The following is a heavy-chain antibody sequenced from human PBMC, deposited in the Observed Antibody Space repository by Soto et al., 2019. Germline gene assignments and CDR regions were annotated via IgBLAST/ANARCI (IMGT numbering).Heavy chain of an antibody. J-gene: IGHJ6*02. CDR2: IDPSDSYT. V-gene: IGHV5-10-1*01. CDR3: ASRNQYYHFWSGYSHPPYGMDV. Sequence: PGESLKISCKGSGYSFTSYRISWVRQMPGKGLEWMGRIDPSDSYTNYSPSFQGHVTISADKSISTAYLQWSSLKASDTAMYYCASRNQYYHFWSGYSHPPYGMDVWGQGTTVTVSS. D-gene: IGHD3-3*01. CDR1: GYSFTSYR.